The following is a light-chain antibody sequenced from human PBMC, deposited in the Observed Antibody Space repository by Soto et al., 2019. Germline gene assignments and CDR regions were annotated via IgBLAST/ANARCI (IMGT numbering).Light chain of an antibody. V-gene: IGKV3-20*01. J-gene: IGKJ1*01. Sequence: EIVLTQSPGTLSLSPGERATLSCRASQSVNTIYFAWYQQKPGQAPRLLIYSTSNRATGIPDRFSGSGSGTDFTLTIGRLEPEDFAVYYCLQYDTSPRTFGQGTKVDIK. CDR3: LQYDTSPRT. CDR2: STS. CDR1: QSVNTIY.